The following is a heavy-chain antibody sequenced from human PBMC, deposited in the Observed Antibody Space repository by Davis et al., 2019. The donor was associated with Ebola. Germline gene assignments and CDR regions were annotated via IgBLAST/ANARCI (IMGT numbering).Heavy chain of an antibody. J-gene: IGHJ4*02. V-gene: IGHV3-30*02. CDR3: AKDRRHTAALDY. CDR2: IRYDGSNK. D-gene: IGHD5-18*01. CDR1: GFTFSNYS. Sequence: GGSLRLSCATSGFTFSNYSMNWVRQAPGKGLEWVAFIRYDGSNKYYADSVKGRFTISRDNSKNTLYLQMNSLRAEDTAVYYCAKDRRHTAALDYWGQGTLVTVSS.